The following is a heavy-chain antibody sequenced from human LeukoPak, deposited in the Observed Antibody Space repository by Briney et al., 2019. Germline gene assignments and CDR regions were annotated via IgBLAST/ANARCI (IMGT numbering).Heavy chain of an antibody. Sequence: ASVKVSCKASGYTFTSYYMHWVRQAPGQGLEWMGIINPSGGSTSYAQKFQGRVTMTRDTSTSTVYMELRSLRSEDTAVYYCARDRSSERSFDYWGQGTLVTVSS. CDR3: ARDRSSERSFDY. J-gene: IGHJ4*02. D-gene: IGHD3-22*01. CDR2: INPSGGST. CDR1: GYTFTSYY. V-gene: IGHV1-46*01.